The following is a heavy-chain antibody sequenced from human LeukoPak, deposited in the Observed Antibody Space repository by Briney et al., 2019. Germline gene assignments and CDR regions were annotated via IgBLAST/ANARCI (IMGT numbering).Heavy chain of an antibody. J-gene: IGHJ6*02. CDR2: ISYDGSNK. CDR3: ARETVTTDYYGMDV. Sequence: GGSLRLSCAASGFTFSSYAMHWVRQAPGKGLEWVAVISYDGSNKYYADSVKGRFTISRDNSKNTLYLQMNSLRAEDTAVYYCARETVTTDYYGMDVWGQGTTVTVPS. D-gene: IGHD4-17*01. CDR1: GFTFSSYA. V-gene: IGHV3-30-3*01.